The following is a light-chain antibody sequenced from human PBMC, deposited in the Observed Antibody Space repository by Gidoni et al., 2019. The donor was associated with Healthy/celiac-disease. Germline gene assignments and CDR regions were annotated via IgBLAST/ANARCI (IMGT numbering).Light chain of an antibody. J-gene: IGKJ1*01. V-gene: IGKV2-30*01. CDR2: KVS. Sequence: DVVMTQSPLSLPVTLGQPASISCRSSQSLVYSDGNTSLNWFQQRPGQSPRRLIYKVSNRDSGVPDRCSGSGSGTDFTLKISRVEAEDVGVYYCMQGTHWPWTFGQGTKVEIK. CDR3: MQGTHWPWT. CDR1: QSLVYSDGNTS.